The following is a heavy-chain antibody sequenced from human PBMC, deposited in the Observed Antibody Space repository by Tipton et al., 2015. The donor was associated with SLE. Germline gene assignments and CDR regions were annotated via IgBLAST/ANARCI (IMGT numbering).Heavy chain of an antibody. V-gene: IGHV4-34*01. CDR3: ARDLGRLGEGRDYFDY. CDR2: IYHSGST. J-gene: IGHJ4*02. Sequence: TLSLTCAVYGGSFSGYYWSWIRQPPGKGLEWIGSIYHSGSTYYNPSLKSRVTISVDTSKNQFSLKLSSVTAADTAVYYCARDLGRLGEGRDYFDYWGQGTLVTVSS. D-gene: IGHD3-16*01. CDR1: GGSFSGYY.